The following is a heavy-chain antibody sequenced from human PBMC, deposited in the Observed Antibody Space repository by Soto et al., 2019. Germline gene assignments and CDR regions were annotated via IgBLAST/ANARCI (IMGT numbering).Heavy chain of an antibody. J-gene: IGHJ3*02. CDR1: GGSISSYY. CDR2: IYYSGST. Sequence: SETLSLICTVSGGSISSYYWSWIRQPPGKGLEWIGYIYYSGSTNYNPSLKSRVTISVDTSKNQFSLKLSSVTAADTAVYYCARRYYDSSGYSIIHHDAFDIWGQGTMVTVSS. V-gene: IGHV4-59*08. CDR3: ARRYYDSSGYSIIHHDAFDI. D-gene: IGHD3-22*01.